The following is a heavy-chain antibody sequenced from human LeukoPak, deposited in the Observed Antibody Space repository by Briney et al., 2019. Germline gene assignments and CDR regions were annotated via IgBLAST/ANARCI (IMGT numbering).Heavy chain of an antibody. V-gene: IGHV3-53*03. CDR3: AGSSNGYNYVVDY. CDR1: VFTVSHNY. J-gene: IGHJ4*02. CDR2: IHSGGST. D-gene: IGHD5-24*01. Sequence: PGGSLRLSCAASVFTVSHNYMSWVRQPPGKGLECVSVIHSGGSTNNADSVKGRFTISRDNSKNTVYLQMNRLEAEDTAVYYCAGSSNGYNYVVDYWGQGTVVTVSS.